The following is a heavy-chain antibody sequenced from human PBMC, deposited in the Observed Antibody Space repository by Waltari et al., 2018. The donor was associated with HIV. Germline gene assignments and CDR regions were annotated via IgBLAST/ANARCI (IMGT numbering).Heavy chain of an antibody. J-gene: IGHJ4*02. V-gene: IGHV3-74*01. Sequence: EVQLVESGGGLVQPGGSLRLSCAASGFTFSSYWMHWVRQAPGKGLVWVSRINSNGSSTSDADSVKGRFTISRDNAKNTLYLQMNSLRAEDTAVYYCARERQVSPKLRSGGWGQGTLVTVSS. CDR3: ARERQVSPKLRSGG. CDR2: INSNGSST. D-gene: IGHD3-3*01. CDR1: GFTFSSYW.